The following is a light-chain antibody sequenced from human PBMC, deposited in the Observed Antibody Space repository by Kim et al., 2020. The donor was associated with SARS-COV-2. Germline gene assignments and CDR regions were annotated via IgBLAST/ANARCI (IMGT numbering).Light chain of an antibody. CDR3: QTWGTGIVV. CDR2: LNSDGSH. J-gene: IGLJ2*01. V-gene: IGLV4-69*01. CDR1: SGHSSYA. Sequence: ASVKPTCNLSSGHSSYAIAWHQQQPEKGPRYLMKLNSDGSHSKGDGIPDRFSGSSSGAERYLTISSLQSEDEADYYCQTWGTGIVVFGGGTKLTVL.